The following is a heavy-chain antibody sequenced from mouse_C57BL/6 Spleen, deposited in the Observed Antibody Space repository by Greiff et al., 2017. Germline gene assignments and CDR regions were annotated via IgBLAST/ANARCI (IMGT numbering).Heavy chain of an antibody. D-gene: IGHD1-1*01. CDR1: GYTFTSYW. CDR2: IDPSDSYT. CDR3: GYGSRKDYAMDY. Sequence: QVQLQQPGAELVMPGASVKLSCKASGYTFTSYWMHWVKQRPGQGLEWIGEIDPSDSYTNYNQKLKGKSTLTVDKSSSTAYMQISSLRSEDSEVYYCGYGSRKDYAMDYWGQGTSVTVSS. V-gene: IGHV1-69*01. J-gene: IGHJ4*01.